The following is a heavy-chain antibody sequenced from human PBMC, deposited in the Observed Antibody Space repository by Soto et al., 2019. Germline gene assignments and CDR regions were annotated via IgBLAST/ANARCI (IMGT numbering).Heavy chain of an antibody. CDR1: GGSISSGGYY. V-gene: IGHV4-31*03. Sequence: QVQLQESGPGLVKPSQTLSLTCTVSGGSISSGGYYWSWIRQHPGKGLEWIGYIYSSGSTYYNPSLKSRVTIAVDTSKNQFSLKLSSVTAADTAVYYCARGRTHQREADYGDYRGYFDYWGQGNLVTVSS. D-gene: IGHD4-17*01. CDR3: ARGRTHQREADYGDYRGYFDY. J-gene: IGHJ4*02. CDR2: IYSSGST.